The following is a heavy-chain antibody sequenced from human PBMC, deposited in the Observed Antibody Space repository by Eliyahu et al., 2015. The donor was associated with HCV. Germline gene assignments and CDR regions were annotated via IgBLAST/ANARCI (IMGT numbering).Heavy chain of an antibody. V-gene: IGHV3-74*01. CDR3: ATDGDYPSDY. J-gene: IGHJ4*02. Sequence: EVQLVESGGGLVQPGGSLRLSCAASGFTFSSYWMHWVRQAPGKGLGCGSRVLIVMGVARYADSVKGRFTISRDNAKNTLYLQMNSLRAEDTAVYYCATDGDYPSDYWGQGTLVTVSS. CDR2: LIVMGVAR. D-gene: IGHD4-17*01. CDR1: GFTFSSYW.